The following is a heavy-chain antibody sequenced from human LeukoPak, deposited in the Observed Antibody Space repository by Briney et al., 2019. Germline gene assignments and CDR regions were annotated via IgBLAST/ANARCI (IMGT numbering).Heavy chain of an antibody. CDR2: IYYSGST. D-gene: IGHD3-10*01. CDR3: ARDLLGGSGSSLRYYYYYGMDV. J-gene: IGHJ6*02. Sequence: PSETLSLTCTVSGGSISSYYWSWIRQPPGKGLEWIGYIYYSGSTNYNPSLKSRVTISVDTSKNQFSLKLSSVTAADTAVYYCARDLLGGSGSSLRYYYYYGMDVWGQGTTVTVSS. V-gene: IGHV4-59*01. CDR1: GGSISSYY.